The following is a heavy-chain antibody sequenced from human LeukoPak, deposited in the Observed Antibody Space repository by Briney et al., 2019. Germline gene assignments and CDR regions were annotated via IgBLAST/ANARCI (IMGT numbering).Heavy chain of an antibody. CDR2: ISYDGSNK. J-gene: IGHJ1*01. Sequence: GGSLRLSCAASGFTFSSYGMHWVRQAPGKGLEWVAVISYDGSNKYYADSVKGRFTISRDNSKNTLYLQMNSLRAEDTAVYYCAKDWGLGYCSSTSCYPGTGYFQHWGQGTLVTVSS. CDR3: AKDWGLGYCSSTSCYPGTGYFQH. V-gene: IGHV3-30*18. CDR1: GFTFSSYG. D-gene: IGHD2-2*01.